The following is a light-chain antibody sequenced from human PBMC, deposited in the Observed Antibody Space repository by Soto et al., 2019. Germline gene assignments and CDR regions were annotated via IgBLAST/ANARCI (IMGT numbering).Light chain of an antibody. Sequence: DVHMTHSPATLSASVLYRVTITCLASQSISSWLAWYQQKPGKAPKLLIYDASSLESGVPSRFSGSGSGTEFTLTISSLQPDDFATYYCQQYNSYSRTFGQGTKVDIK. J-gene: IGKJ1*01. V-gene: IGKV1-5*01. CDR3: QQYNSYSRT. CDR2: DAS. CDR1: QSISSW.